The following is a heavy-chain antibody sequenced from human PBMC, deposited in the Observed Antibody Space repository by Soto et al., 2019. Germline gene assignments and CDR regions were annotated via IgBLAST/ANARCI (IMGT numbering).Heavy chain of an antibody. CDR2: IYHSGTT. D-gene: IGHD3-22*01. CDR3: ARGGYDSSGYYFRLDY. J-gene: IGHJ4*02. CDR1: GDSMRSNNW. V-gene: IGHV4-4*02. Sequence: QVQLQESGPGLVKPSGTLSLTCAVSGDSMRSNNWWSWVRQPPGKGLEWIGEIYHSGTTNYNPSLKSRVTIPVDKSKNQFSLRLNSVTAADTAFYYCARGGYDSSGYYFRLDYWGQGTLVTVSS.